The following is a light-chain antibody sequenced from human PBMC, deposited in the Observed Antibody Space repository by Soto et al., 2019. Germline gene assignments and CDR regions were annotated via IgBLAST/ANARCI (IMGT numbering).Light chain of an antibody. CDR1: QSLLHSNGYNY. CDR3: MQALQTQT. CDR2: LGS. J-gene: IGKJ1*01. V-gene: IGKV2-28*01. Sequence: DIVMTQSPLSLRFTPGEPASISCRSSQSLLHSNGYNYLDWYLQKPGQHPKILIYLGSNRASGVHDRFSGSGSGTDFTLKIRRVEAEDVGVYYCMQALQTQTLGQGNKVAIK.